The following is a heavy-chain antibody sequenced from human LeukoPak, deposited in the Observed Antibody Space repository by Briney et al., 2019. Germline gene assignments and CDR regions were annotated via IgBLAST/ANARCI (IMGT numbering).Heavy chain of an antibody. CDR2: IYHSGST. CDR3: ARGIAAASIWFDP. CDR1: GGSISSGGYS. V-gene: IGHV4-30-2*01. J-gene: IGHJ5*02. D-gene: IGHD6-13*01. Sequence: SGTLSLTCAVSGGSISSGGYSWSWIRQPPGKGLEWIGYIYHSGSTYYNPSLKSRVTISVDRSKNQFSLKLSSVTAADTAVYYCARGIAAASIWFDPWGQGTLVTVSS.